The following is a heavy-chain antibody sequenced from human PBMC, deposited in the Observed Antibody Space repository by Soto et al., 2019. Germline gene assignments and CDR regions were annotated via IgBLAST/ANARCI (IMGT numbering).Heavy chain of an antibody. J-gene: IGHJ6*02. CDR3: ARISFSYGVAV. Sequence: PSETLSLTCAVSGGSISSANWWTWVRQPPGKGLEWIGEIYHGGSTSYNPSLKSRVTLSLDKFKNHFSLNLTSVTAADTAVYSCARISFSYGVAVWGQANTATVSS. V-gene: IGHV4-4*02. CDR2: IYHGGST. CDR1: GGSISSANW.